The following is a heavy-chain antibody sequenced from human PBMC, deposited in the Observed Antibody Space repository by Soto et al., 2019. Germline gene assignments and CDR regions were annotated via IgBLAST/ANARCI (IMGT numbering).Heavy chain of an antibody. Sequence: PGGSLRLSCAASGFTFSSYGMHWVRQAPGKGLEWVAVISYDGSNKYYADSVRGRFTISRDNSKNTLYLQMSSLRGEDTAVYYCAKDQSSIFRSGSGMDVWGQGTTVTVSS. D-gene: IGHD3-3*01. CDR3: AKDQSSIFRSGSGMDV. CDR1: GFTFSSYG. V-gene: IGHV3-30*18. J-gene: IGHJ6*02. CDR2: ISYDGSNK.